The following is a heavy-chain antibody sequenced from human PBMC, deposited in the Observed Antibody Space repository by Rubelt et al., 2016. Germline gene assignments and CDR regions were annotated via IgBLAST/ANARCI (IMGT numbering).Heavy chain of an antibody. J-gene: IGHJ5*02. Sequence: QVQLQQWGAGLLKPSETLSLTCAVYGGSFNNYYWFWIRQPPGKGLEWIGEVNHNGTTNYNPSLKRRLTISVDTSKNQFSRRLTSVTAADTAVYYCASAPRGSGLDPWGQGILVTVSS. CDR1: GGSFNNYY. D-gene: IGHD6-25*01. CDR2: VNHNGTT. CDR3: ASAPRGSGLDP. V-gene: IGHV4-34*01.